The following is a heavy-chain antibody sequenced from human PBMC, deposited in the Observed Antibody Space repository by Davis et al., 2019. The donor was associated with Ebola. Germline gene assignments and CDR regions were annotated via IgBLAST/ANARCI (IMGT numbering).Heavy chain of an antibody. Sequence: ASVKVSCKASGYTFTSYHMQWVRQAPGQGLEWMGWINTNTGNPTYAQGFTGRFVFSLDTSVSTAYLQISSLKAEDTAVYYCARSPSGLTRYSSSWYVYWGQGTLVTVSS. J-gene: IGHJ4*02. CDR2: INTNTGNP. CDR1: GYTFTSYH. CDR3: ARSPSGLTRYSSSWYVY. V-gene: IGHV7-4-1*02. D-gene: IGHD6-13*01.